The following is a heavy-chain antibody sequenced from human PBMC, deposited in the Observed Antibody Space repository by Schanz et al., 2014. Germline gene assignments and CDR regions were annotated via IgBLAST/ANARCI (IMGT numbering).Heavy chain of an antibody. CDR3: AKVAPAATYLDY. CDR1: AFIFRSYS. J-gene: IGHJ4*02. CDR2: ISRSSSTI. V-gene: IGHV3-48*01. Sequence: EVQLLESGGALVQPGGSLRLSCAASAFIFRSYSMHWVRQAPGKGLEWVSYISRSSSTIYYADSVRGRFTISRDNAKNSLFLQMNSLSAEDTAVYYCAKVAPAATYLDYWGQGTLVTVSS. D-gene: IGHD2-2*01.